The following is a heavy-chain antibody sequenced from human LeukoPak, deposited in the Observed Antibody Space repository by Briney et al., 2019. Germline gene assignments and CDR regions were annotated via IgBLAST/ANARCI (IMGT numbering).Heavy chain of an antibody. V-gene: IGHV4-59*01. CDR2: IYYSGST. CDR1: GGSISSYY. J-gene: IGHJ4*02. D-gene: IGHD3-16*01. CDR3: ASGGVQSTSIDY. Sequence: SETLSLTCTVSGGSISSYYWSWIRQPPGKGLEWIGYIYYSGSTNYNPSLKSRVTISVDTSKNRFSLKLSSVTAADTAVYYCASGGVQSTSIDYWGQGTLVTVSS.